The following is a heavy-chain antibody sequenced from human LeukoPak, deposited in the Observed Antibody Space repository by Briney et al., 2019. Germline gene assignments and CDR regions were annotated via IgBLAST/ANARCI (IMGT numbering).Heavy chain of an antibody. D-gene: IGHD6-6*01. V-gene: IGHV3-11*04. CDR1: GFTFSDYY. J-gene: IGHJ4*02. Sequence: GSLRLSCAASGFTFSDYYMSWIRQAPGKGLEWVSYISGSGSPIYYADSMKGRFTISRDNAKNSLYLQMNSLRADDTAVYYCARDRGAARHFDYWGQGTLVTVSS. CDR3: ARDRGAARHFDY. CDR2: ISGSGSPI.